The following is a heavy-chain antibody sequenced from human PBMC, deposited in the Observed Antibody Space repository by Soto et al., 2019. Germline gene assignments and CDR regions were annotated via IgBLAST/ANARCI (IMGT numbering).Heavy chain of an antibody. Sequence: PGGSLRLSCAASGFTFSSYEMNWVRQAPGKGLEWVSYISSSGSTIYYADSGKGRFTISRDNAKNSLYLQMNSLRAEDTAVYYCARAYSSSFYYYYGMDVWGQGTTVTVSS. CDR1: GFTFSSYE. CDR2: ISSSGSTI. V-gene: IGHV3-48*03. CDR3: ARAYSSSFYYYYGMDV. D-gene: IGHD6-6*01. J-gene: IGHJ6*02.